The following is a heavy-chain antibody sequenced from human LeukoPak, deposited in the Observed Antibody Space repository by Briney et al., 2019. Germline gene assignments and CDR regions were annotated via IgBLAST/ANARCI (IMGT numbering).Heavy chain of an antibody. CDR1: GFTFTSSA. J-gene: IGHJ4*02. D-gene: IGHD3-22*01. V-gene: IGHV1-58*01. CDR2: IVVGSGNT. Sequence: SVKVSCKASGFTFTSSAVQWVRQARGQRLEWIGWIVVGSGNTNYAQKFQERVTIARDMSTSTAYMELSSLRSEDTAVYYCAAWYDSSGYPDYWGQGTLVTVSS. CDR3: AAWYDSSGYPDY.